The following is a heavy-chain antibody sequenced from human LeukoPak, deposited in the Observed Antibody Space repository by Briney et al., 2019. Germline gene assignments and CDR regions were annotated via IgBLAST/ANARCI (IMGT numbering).Heavy chain of an antibody. CDR2: ISGSGGST. CDR3: AKAGWFGELLFSENWFDP. Sequence: PGGSLRLSCAASGFTFGSYAMSWVRQAPGKGLEWVSAISGSGGSTYYADSVKGRFTISRDNSKNTLYLQMNSLRAEDTAVYYCAKAGWFGELLFSENWFDPWGQGTLVTVSS. J-gene: IGHJ5*02. CDR1: GFTFGSYA. V-gene: IGHV3-23*01. D-gene: IGHD3-10*01.